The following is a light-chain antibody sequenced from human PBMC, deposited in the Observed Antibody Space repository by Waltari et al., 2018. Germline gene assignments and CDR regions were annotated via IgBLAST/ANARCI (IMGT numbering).Light chain of an antibody. CDR3: QQYDNSWT. CDR2: KTS. J-gene: IGKJ1*01. V-gene: IGKV1-5*03. Sequence: DIQMSQSPSTLSPSVGDIVSMTCLTSQSLDNWLAWYHQKPGKAPKLLIAKTSLLESGVPSMFSGSGSGTEFNLTITTLQPDDFATYYCQQYDNSWTFGQGTKVEIK. CDR1: QSLDNW.